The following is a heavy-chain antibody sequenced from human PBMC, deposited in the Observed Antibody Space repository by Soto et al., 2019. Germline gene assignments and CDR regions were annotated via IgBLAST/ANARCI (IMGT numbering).Heavy chain of an antibody. CDR2: IHAGNGYT. Sequence: QVRLVQSGAQVKKPGASVKVSCKASGYTVDNYALHWLRQAPGRRLEWMGWIHAGNGYTKYSQSFQGRVTITTHTSAGTVHMGLSSLRAEDTAVYYCAREQCSGYDFKFAFDIWGQGTMVTVSS. D-gene: IGHD5-12*01. J-gene: IGHJ3*02. CDR3: AREQCSGYDFKFAFDI. V-gene: IGHV1-3*01. CDR1: GYTVDNYA.